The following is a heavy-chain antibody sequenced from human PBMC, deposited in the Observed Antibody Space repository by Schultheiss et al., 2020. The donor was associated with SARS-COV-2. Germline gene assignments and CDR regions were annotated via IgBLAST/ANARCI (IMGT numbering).Heavy chain of an antibody. Sequence: GGSLRLSCAASGFTFSDYYMSWIRQAPGKGLEWVSYISSSGSTIYYADSVKGRFTISRDNAKNSLYLQMNSLRAEDTAVYYCARDRQFWYQPGQNPLWGQGTLVTVSS. J-gene: IGHJ4*02. V-gene: IGHV3-11*01. CDR2: ISSSGSTI. CDR3: ARDRQFWYQPGQNPL. D-gene: IGHD2-2*01. CDR1: GFTFSDYY.